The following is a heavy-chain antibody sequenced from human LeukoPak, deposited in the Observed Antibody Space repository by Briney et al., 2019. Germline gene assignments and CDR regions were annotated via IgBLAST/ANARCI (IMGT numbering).Heavy chain of an antibody. V-gene: IGHV4-34*01. J-gene: IGHJ3*02. Sequence: SETLSLTCAVYGGPLSGYYWSWIRQPPGKGLEWIGETSHSGSSNCNPSLASRVTISVDTSKKQFSLKLTSVTAADTAVYFCARKDCSTTSCSYGFDIWAQGTMVTVSS. CDR2: TSHSGSS. CDR3: ARKDCSTTSCSYGFDI. D-gene: IGHD2-2*01. CDR1: GGPLSGYY.